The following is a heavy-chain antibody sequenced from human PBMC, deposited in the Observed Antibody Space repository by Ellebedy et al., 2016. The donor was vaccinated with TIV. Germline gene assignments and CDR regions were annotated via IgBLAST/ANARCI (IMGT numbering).Heavy chain of an antibody. Sequence: GESLKISCAASGFTFSRYWMHWVRQAPGKGLVWVSRINSDGSTTNYADSVKGRFTISRDNAKNTLYLQMNSLRADDTAVYYCTFHSSGWSWGQGTLVTVSS. CDR2: INSDGSTT. V-gene: IGHV3-74*01. CDR1: GFTFSRYW. J-gene: IGHJ5*02. D-gene: IGHD6-19*01. CDR3: TFHSSGWS.